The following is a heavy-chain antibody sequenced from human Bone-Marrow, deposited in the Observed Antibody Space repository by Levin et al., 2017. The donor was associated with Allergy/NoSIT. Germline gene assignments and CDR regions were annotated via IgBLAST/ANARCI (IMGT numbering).Heavy chain of an antibody. Sequence: PGGSLRLSCRASGYAFTTYDLNWVRLATGQGLEWMGWMSPITGQTRYAQKFQGRVTMTRNTSTNTAYLEVSSLTSEDTAVYFCAREDGAMDLWGQGTTVIVSS. CDR2: MSPITGQT. D-gene: IGHD3-10*01. J-gene: IGHJ6*02. CDR1: GYAFTTYD. CDR3: AREDGAMDL. V-gene: IGHV1-8*01.